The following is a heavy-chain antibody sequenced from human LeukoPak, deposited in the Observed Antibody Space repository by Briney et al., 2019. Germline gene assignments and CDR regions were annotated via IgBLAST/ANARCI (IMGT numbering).Heavy chain of an antibody. CDR1: GGSISSSNW. V-gene: IGHV4-4*02. Sequence: SETLSLTCAVSGGSISSSNWWSWVRQPPGKGLEWIGEIYHSGSTNYNPSLKSRVTISVDTSKNQFSLKLSSVTAADTAVYYCARRQLGSSSWYSYWGQGTLVTVSS. CDR2: IYHSGST. J-gene: IGHJ4*02. CDR3: ARRQLGSSSWYSY. D-gene: IGHD6-13*01.